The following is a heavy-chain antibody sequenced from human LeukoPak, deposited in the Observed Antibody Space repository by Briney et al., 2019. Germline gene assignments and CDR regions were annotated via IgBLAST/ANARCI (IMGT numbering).Heavy chain of an antibody. Sequence: LPGGSLRLSCAASGFIFTSYSMHWVRRAPGKGLEWVSYISGSGSTIYYPDSVKGRFTISRDNAKNSLYLQMNSLSAEDSAVYYCVRDGDTNYYFEYWGQGTLVTVSS. D-gene: IGHD4-11*01. J-gene: IGHJ4*02. CDR1: GFIFTSYS. V-gene: IGHV3-48*04. CDR2: ISGSGSTI. CDR3: VRDGDTNYYFEY.